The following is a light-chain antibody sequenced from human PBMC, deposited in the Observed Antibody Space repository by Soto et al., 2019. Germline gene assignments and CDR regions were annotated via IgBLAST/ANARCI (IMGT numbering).Light chain of an antibody. CDR3: HQYGSSTQT. CDR1: QGISSW. CDR2: DAS. Sequence: DIQLTQSPSSVAASLGDRVTITCRASQGISSWLAWYQQKLGKAPNLLTYDASTLQSGVPSRFSGSGSGTDFTLTISSLQTEDFAVFYCHQYGSSTQTFGPGTKV. V-gene: IGKV1D-12*01. J-gene: IGKJ1*01.